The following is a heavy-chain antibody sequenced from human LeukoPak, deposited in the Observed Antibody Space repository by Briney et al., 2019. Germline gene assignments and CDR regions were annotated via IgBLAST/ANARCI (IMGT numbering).Heavy chain of an antibody. CDR2: ISGSGGST. CDR3: AKHLHDYGDTLLLGYFDY. J-gene: IGHJ4*02. Sequence: GGSLRLSCAASGFTFSSYAMSWVRQAPGKGLEWVSAISGSGGSTYYADSVKGRFTISRDNSKNTLYLQMNSLRAEDTAVYYCAKHLHDYGDTLLLGYFDYWGQGTLVTVSS. V-gene: IGHV3-23*01. D-gene: IGHD4-17*01. CDR1: GFTFSSYA.